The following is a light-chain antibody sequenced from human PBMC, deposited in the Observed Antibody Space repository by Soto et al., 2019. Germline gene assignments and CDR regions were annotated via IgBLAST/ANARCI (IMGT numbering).Light chain of an antibody. CDR2: DVS. Sequence: DIVLTQSPGTLSLSPGERATLSCRSSQSVSSNYLAWYQQKPDQAPRLVIYDVSGRATGIPDRFSGSGSGTDFTLTISRLETEDFAVYYWQQYGSSPTFGQGTKVEIK. CDR1: QSVSSNY. J-gene: IGKJ1*01. V-gene: IGKV3-20*01. CDR3: QQYGSSPT.